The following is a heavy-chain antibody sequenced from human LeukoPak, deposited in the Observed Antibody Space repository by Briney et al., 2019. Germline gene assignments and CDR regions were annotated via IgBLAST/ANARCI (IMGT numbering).Heavy chain of an antibody. CDR1: GGPTGSSSYY. D-gene: IGHD5-12*01. J-gene: IGHJ4*02. CDR2: IYYSGST. CDR3: ARHVWLRTFDY. V-gene: IGHV4-39*01. Sequence: NPSETLSLTCTVSGGPTGSSSYYWGWIRQPPGKGLEWIGSIYYSGSTYYNPSLKSRVTISVDTSKNQFSLKLSSVTAADTAVYYCARHVWLRTFDYWGQGTLVTVSS.